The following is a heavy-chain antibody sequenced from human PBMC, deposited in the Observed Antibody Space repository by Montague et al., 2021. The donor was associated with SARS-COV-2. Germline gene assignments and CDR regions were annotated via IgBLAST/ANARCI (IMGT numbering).Heavy chain of an antibody. CDR1: GFTFSSYA. Sequence: SLRLSCAASGFTFSSYAMHWVRQAPGKGLEWVAVISYDGSNKYYADSVKGRFTISRDNSENTLYLQMNSLRAEDTAVHYCLGELSLSLDYWGQGTLVTVSS. D-gene: IGHD3-16*02. CDR2: ISYDGSNK. CDR3: LGELSLSLDY. J-gene: IGHJ4*02. V-gene: IGHV3-30-3*01.